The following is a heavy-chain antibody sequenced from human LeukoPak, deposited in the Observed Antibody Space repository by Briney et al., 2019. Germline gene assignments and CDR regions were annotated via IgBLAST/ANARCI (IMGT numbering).Heavy chain of an antibody. CDR2: ISSGSNNI. D-gene: IGHD3-22*01. CDR3: ARALYYDSSGYYYPLGY. CDR1: GFTFSSYS. Sequence: RGSLRLSCAASGFTFSSYSMNWVRQAPGKGLEWVSYISSGSNNIYHADSVKGRFTISRDNAKNSLFLQMDSLRDEDTAVYYCARALYYDSSGYYYPLGYWGQGTLVTVSS. V-gene: IGHV3-48*02. J-gene: IGHJ4*02.